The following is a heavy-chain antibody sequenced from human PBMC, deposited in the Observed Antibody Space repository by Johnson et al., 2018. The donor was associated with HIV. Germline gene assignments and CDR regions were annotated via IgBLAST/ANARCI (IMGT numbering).Heavy chain of an antibody. Sequence: VQLVESGGGLIQPGGSLRLSCAASGFTVSINYMSWVRQAPGKGLEWVSGISWNSGSIGYADSVKGRFAISRDNAKNSLYLQMNRLRAEDTALYYCARDWFMVQGADAFDIWGQGTMVTVSS. V-gene: IGHV3-9*01. CDR3: ARDWFMVQGADAFDI. D-gene: IGHD3-10*01. CDR1: GFTVSINY. J-gene: IGHJ3*02. CDR2: ISWNSGSI.